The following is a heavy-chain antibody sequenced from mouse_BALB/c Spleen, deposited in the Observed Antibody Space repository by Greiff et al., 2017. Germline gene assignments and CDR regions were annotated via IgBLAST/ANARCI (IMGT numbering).Heavy chain of an antibody. J-gene: IGHJ2*01. CDR3: ARRYFDY. CDR2: INPYNDGT. CDR1: GYTFTSYV. Sequence: EVQLHQSGPELVKPGASVKMSCTASGYTFTSYVMHWVKQKPGQGLEWIGYINPYNDGTTYNEKFKVKATLTSDKSSSKAYMALSSLTSEDAAVYYCARRYFDYWGQGTTLTVSS. V-gene: IGHV1-14*01.